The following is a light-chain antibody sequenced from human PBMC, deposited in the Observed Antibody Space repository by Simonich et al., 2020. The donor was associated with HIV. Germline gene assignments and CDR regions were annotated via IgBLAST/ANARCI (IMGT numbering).Light chain of an antibody. Sequence: DIQMTQSPTSLSASVGDRVTITCRASQSISSYLNWYQQKPGKAPKLLIYAASSLQSGVPSRFSGSGSGTDFTLTISSLEPEDFATYYCQQFYSTPQTFGQGTKVDIK. J-gene: IGKJ1*01. CDR3: QQFYSTPQT. CDR1: QSISSY. V-gene: IGKV1-39*01. CDR2: AAS.